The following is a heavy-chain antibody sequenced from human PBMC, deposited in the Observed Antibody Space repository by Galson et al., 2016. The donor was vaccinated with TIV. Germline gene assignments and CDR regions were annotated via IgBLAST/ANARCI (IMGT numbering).Heavy chain of an antibody. J-gene: IGHJ4*02. CDR3: ARGGSDSDY. Sequence: SLRLSCVASGFTFSDYYMNWVRQPPGKGLEWISYISSGRSSSPIYVDSVKGRFTSSRDNAKNSLYLQMSKLRAEDTAVYYCARGGSDSDYWGQGTLVTVSS. CDR2: ISSGRSSSP. V-gene: IGHV3-11*06. CDR1: GFTFSDYY. D-gene: IGHD2-21*01.